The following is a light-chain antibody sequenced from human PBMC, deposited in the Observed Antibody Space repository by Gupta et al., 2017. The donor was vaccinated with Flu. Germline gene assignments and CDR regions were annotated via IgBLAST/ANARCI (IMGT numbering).Light chain of an antibody. Sequence: DIQMTQSPSSLSASVGDRVTITCRASQAISTYLAWYQQKPGKAPRLLIYGAATLQSGVPSRFSGSGSGADFTLNISRLQPEDVATYCCQHETSGPITFGGGTKVDIK. J-gene: IGKJ4*01. CDR3: QHETSGPIT. CDR1: QAISTY. CDR2: GAA. V-gene: IGKV1-27*01.